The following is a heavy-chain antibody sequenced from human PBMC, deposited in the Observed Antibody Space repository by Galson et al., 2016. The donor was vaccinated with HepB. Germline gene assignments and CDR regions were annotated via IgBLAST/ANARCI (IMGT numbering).Heavy chain of an antibody. D-gene: IGHD3-3*01. CDR2: ISYDGSKT. Sequence: SLRLSCAASGFVFSGYAMHWVRQAPGKGLEWVAIISYDGSKTFYIDSVQGRFTISRDDSKNTLFLQMNGLRTDDTAVYYCARERRGYYHEYWGQGTLVTVSS. J-gene: IGHJ4*02. CDR1: GFVFSGYA. V-gene: IGHV3-30*03. CDR3: ARERRGYYHEY.